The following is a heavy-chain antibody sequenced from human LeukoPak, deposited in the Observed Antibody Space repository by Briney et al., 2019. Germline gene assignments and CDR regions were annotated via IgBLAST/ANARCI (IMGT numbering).Heavy chain of an antibody. CDR1: GYTFTSYY. V-gene: IGHV1-46*01. CDR2: INPSGGST. CDR3: ARDQDSYGSYYYGMDV. J-gene: IGHJ6*02. Sequence: GASVKVSCKASGYTFTSYYMHWVRQAPGQGLEWMGIINPSGGSTSYAQKFQGRVTMTRDTSTSTVYMELSSLRSEDTAVYYCARDQDSYGSYYYGMDVWGQGATVTVSS. D-gene: IGHD5-18*01.